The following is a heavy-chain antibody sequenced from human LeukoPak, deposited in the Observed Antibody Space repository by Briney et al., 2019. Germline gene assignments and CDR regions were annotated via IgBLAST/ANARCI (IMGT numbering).Heavy chain of an antibody. CDR3: ARVGNQYYFDY. Sequence: PGGSLRLSCAASGFTFSSYAMHWVRQAPGKGLEWVAVISYDGSNKYYADSVKGRFTISRDNSKNTLYLQMNSLRAEDTAVYYCARVGNQYYFDYWGQGTLVTVSS. CDR1: GFTFSSYA. CDR2: ISYDGSNK. V-gene: IGHV3-30-3*01. D-gene: IGHD1-14*01. J-gene: IGHJ4*02.